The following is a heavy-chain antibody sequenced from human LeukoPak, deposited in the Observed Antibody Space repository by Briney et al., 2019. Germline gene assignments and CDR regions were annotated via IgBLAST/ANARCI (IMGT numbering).Heavy chain of an antibody. CDR2: ISGSGST. Sequence: PSETLSLTCAVSGGSISGYHWSWIRQPAGKGLEWMGRISGSGSTDYNPSLKSRVTMSVGTSKNQFSLKLNSVTAADTAAYYCAREGRSSTPGYWGQGTLVTVSS. CDR3: AREGRSSTPGY. J-gene: IGHJ4*02. CDR1: GGSISGYH. D-gene: IGHD2-15*01. V-gene: IGHV4-4*07.